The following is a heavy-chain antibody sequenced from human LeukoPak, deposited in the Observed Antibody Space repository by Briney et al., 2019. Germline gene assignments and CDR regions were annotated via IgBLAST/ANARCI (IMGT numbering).Heavy chain of an antibody. V-gene: IGHV4-39*07. D-gene: IGHD6-19*01. J-gene: IGHJ5*02. CDR2: IYYSGST. CDR3: ARDIGRLGWWFDP. CDR1: GGSISSSSYY. Sequence: SETLSHTRTVSGGSISSSSYYWGWIRQPPGKGLEWIGSIYYSGSTYYNPSPKSRVTISVDTSKNQFSLKLSSVTAADTAVYYCARDIGRLGWWFDPWGQGTLVTVSS.